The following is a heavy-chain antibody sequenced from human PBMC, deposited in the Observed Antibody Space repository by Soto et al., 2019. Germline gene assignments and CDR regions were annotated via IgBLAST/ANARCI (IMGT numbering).Heavy chain of an antibody. D-gene: IGHD6-13*01. Sequence: GGSLRLSCAASGFTFSSYGMHWVRQAPGKGLEWVAVIWYDGSNKYYADSVKGRFTISRDNSKNTLYLQMNSLRAEDTAVYYCARAWGSSWYNSRGFMDVWGKGTTVTVSS. CDR1: GFTFSSYG. CDR2: IWYDGSNK. V-gene: IGHV3-33*01. J-gene: IGHJ6*03. CDR3: ARAWGSSWYNSRGFMDV.